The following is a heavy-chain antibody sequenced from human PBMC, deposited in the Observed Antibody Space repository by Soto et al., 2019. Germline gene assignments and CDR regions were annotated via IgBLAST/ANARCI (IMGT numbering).Heavy chain of an antibody. D-gene: IGHD6-19*01. Sequence: SETLSLTCTVSGGSISSSSYYWGWIRQPPGKGLEWIGSIYYSGSTYYNPSLKSRVTISVDTSKNQFSLKLSSVTAADTAVYYCARLEGLVYFDYRGQGTLVTVSS. V-gene: IGHV4-39*01. CDR1: GGSISSSSYY. CDR2: IYYSGST. CDR3: ARLEGLVYFDY. J-gene: IGHJ4*02.